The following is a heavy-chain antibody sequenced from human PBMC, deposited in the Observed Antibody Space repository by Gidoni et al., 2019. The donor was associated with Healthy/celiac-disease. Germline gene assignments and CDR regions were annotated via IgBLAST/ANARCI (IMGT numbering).Heavy chain of an antibody. D-gene: IGHD4-17*01. J-gene: IGHJ4*02. CDR3: ARAYGEFDY. Sequence: QVQLQESGPGLVKPSETLSLTCPVSGGSISSYYWSWIRQPPGKGLEWIGYIYYSGSTNYNPSLKSRVTISVDTSKNQFSLKLSSVTAADTAVYYCARAYGEFDYWGQGTLVTVSS. V-gene: IGHV4-59*01. CDR2: IYYSGST. CDR1: GGSISSYY.